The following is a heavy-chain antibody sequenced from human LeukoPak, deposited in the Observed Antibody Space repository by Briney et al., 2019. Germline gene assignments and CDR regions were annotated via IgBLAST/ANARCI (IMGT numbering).Heavy chain of an antibody. CDR1: GGSISSYY. Sequence: PSETLSLTFTVSGGSISSYYWSWIRQPPGKGLEWIGYIYYSGSTNYNPSLKSRVTISVDTSKNQFSLKLSSVTAADTAVYYCAATLVGATGYYFDYWGQGTLVTVSS. CDR2: IYYSGST. J-gene: IGHJ4*02. D-gene: IGHD1-26*01. V-gene: IGHV4-59*08. CDR3: AATLVGATGYYFDY.